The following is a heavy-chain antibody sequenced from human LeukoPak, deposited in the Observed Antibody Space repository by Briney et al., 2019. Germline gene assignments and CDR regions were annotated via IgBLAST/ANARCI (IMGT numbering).Heavy chain of an antibody. V-gene: IGHV4-59*01. J-gene: IGHJ4*02. CDR1: GGSISSYY. D-gene: IGHD6-19*01. CDR2: IYYSGST. Sequence: PSEALSLICTVPGGSISSYYWSWIRQPPGKGLEGIGYIYYSGSTNYNPSLKSRVTISVDTSKNQFSLKLSSVTAADTAVYYCARDTGPYSSGWAMGYWGQGTLVTVSS. CDR3: ARDTGPYSSGWAMGY.